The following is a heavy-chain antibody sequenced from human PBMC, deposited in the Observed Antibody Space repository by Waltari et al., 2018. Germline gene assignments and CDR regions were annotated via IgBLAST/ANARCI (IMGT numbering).Heavy chain of an antibody. Sequence: EVQLVESGGGLVKPGGSLRLSCAASGFTFSSYSMNWVRQAPGKGLEWVSSISSSSSYIYYADSVKGRFTISRDNAKNSLYLQMNSLRAEDTALYYCARGGDTAMVIYYYGMDVWGQGTTVTVSS. CDR1: GFTFSSYS. CDR3: ARGGDTAMVIYYYGMDV. V-gene: IGHV3-21*01. D-gene: IGHD5-18*01. CDR2: ISSSSSYI. J-gene: IGHJ6*02.